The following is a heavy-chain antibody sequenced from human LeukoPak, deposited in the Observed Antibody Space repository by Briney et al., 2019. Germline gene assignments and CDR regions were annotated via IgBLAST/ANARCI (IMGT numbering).Heavy chain of an antibody. CDR1: GFSFSNYG. CDR3: AKSVVLVRGVIPDKGQSGFDY. CDR2: ISYDGSNK. D-gene: IGHD3-10*01. Sequence: PGGSLRLSCTASGFSFSNYGMHWVRQAPGKGLEWVTVISYDGSNKYYADSVKGRFTISRDNSKNTLYLQMNSLRAEDTAVYYCAKSVVLVRGVIPDKGQSGFDYWGQGTLVTVSS. J-gene: IGHJ4*02. V-gene: IGHV3-30*18.